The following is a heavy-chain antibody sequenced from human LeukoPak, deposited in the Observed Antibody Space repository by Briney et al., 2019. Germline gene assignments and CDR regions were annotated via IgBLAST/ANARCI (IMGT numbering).Heavy chain of an antibody. J-gene: IGHJ3*02. V-gene: IGHV4-59*01. CDR1: GGSISNNY. CDR2: IYYSGST. D-gene: IGHD1-26*01. Sequence: SETLSLTCTVSGGSISNNYWSWFRQPPGKGLEWIGYIYYSGSTNYNPSLKSRVTISVDTSKNQFSLKLSSVTAADTAVYYCARDSDDDAFDIWGQGTMVTVSS. CDR3: ARDSDDDAFDI.